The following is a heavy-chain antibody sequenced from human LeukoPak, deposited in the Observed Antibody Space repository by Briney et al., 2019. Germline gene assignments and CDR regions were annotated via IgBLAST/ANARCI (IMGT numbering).Heavy chain of an antibody. CDR2: ISGSGGST. CDR1: GFTFSSYA. D-gene: IGHD2-8*02. CDR3: AKGRRTGGVCYEPDAFDI. V-gene: IGHV3-23*01. Sequence: QPGGSLRLSCAASGFTFSSYAMSWVRQAPGKGLEWVSAISGSGGSTYYADSVKGRFTISRDNSKNTLYLQMNSLRAEDTAVYYCAKGRRTGGVCYEPDAFDIWGQGTMVTVSS. J-gene: IGHJ3*02.